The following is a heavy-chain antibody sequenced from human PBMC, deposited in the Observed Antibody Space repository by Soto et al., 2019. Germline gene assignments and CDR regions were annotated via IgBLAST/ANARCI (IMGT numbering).Heavy chain of an antibody. Sequence: QVQLVESGGGVVQPGRSLRLSCAASGFTFSSYGMHWVRQAPGKGLEWVAVISYDGSNKYYADSVKGRFTISRDNSKNKLYLQMNRLRAEDTAVYYCAKLTSLASYDYMWGSYRLLDYWGQGTLVTVSS. CDR2: ISYDGSNK. V-gene: IGHV3-30*18. J-gene: IGHJ4*02. D-gene: IGHD3-16*02. CDR1: GFTFSSYG. CDR3: AKLTSLASYDYMWGSYRLLDY.